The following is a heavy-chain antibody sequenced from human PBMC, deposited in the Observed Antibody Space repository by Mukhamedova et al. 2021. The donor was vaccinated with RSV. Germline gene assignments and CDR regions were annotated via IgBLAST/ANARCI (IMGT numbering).Heavy chain of an antibody. D-gene: IGHD3-16*01. CDR2: VSYDGNYD. V-gene: IGHV3-30-3*01. J-gene: IGHJ6*03. CDR3: ARGTARGTWGYSMDA. Sequence: QAPGKGLEWVAVVSYDGNYDYYADSVKGRLTISRDNSKNMVYLQMDSLGADDSAVFYCARGTARGTWGYSMDAWGKGTTVTVSS.